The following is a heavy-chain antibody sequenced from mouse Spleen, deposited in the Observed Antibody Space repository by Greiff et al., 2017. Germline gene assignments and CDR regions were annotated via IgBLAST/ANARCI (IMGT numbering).Heavy chain of an antibody. J-gene: IGHJ2*01. D-gene: IGHD1-2*01. Sequence: QVQLKQPGAELVKPGASVKLSCKASGYTFTSYWMHWVKQRPGQGLEWIGEIDPSDSYTNYNQKFKGKATLTVDKSSSTAYMQLSSLTSEDSAVYYCARLGPSTAFFDYWGQGTTLTVSS. CDR3: ARLGPSTAFFDY. CDR2: IDPSDSYT. CDR1: GYTFTSYW. V-gene: IGHV1-69*02.